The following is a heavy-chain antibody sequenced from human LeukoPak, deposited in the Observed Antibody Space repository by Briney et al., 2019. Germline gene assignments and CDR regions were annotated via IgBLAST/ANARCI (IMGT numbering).Heavy chain of an antibody. J-gene: IGHJ3*02. CDR2: VYYSGNT. Sequence: SETLSLTCTVSGDSISTSITYWGWIRQTPGQGLEWIGTVYYSGNTYYNPSLKSRVTISVDTSKNQFSLKLSSVTAADTAVYYCARAPTHRRTITIFGVGKPDAFDIWGQGTMVTVSS. CDR1: GDSISTSITY. V-gene: IGHV4-39*07. CDR3: ARAPTHRRTITIFGVGKPDAFDI. D-gene: IGHD3-3*01.